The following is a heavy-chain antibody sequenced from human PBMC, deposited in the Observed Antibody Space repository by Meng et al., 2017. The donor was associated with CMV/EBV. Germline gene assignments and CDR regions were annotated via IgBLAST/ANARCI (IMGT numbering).Heavy chain of an antibody. CDR1: CTFSSTS. CDR3: AVSPFSPSTRLAWFDP. V-gene: IGHV3-21*01. Sequence: CTFSSTSLNWVRQAPGKGLEWVSSISSSSSYIYYADSVKGRFTISSTNSNTSLYLQIHSLRAEDPAFYYCAVSPFSPSTRLAWFDPCGPGTLVTVSS. J-gene: IGHJ5*02. CDR2: ISSSSSYI.